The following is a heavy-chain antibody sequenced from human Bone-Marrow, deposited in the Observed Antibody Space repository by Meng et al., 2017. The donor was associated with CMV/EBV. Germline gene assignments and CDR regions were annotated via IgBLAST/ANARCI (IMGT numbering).Heavy chain of an antibody. V-gene: IGHV1-2*02. J-gene: IGHJ4*02. CDR2: INPNSGGT. D-gene: IGHD1-26*01. CDR1: GYTFTGYY. CDR3: ARAVKWELLIGDY. Sequence: ASVKVSCKASGYTFTGYYMHWVRQAPGQGLEWMGWINPNSGGTNYAQKFQGRVTMTRDTSISTAYMELCRLRSDDTAVYYCARAVKWELLIGDYWGQGTLVTVSS.